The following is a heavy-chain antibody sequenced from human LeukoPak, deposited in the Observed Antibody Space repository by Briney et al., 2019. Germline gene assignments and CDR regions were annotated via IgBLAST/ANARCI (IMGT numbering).Heavy chain of an antibody. CDR1: GSTFSTYG. J-gene: IGHJ5*02. CDR2: LSGSGGTT. D-gene: IGHD1-1*01. V-gene: IGHV3-23*01. Sequence: GGTLRLSCAASGSTFSTYGMGWVRQAPGKGLEWVSALSGSGGTTHYADSVKGRFTISRDNSRNTLSLQMNSLRADDTAVYYCAKDRTGTTGADWFDPWGQGTLVTVSS. CDR3: AKDRTGTTGADWFDP.